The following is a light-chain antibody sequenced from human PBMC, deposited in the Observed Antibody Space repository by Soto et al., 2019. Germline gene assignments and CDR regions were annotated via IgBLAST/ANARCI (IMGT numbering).Light chain of an antibody. CDR3: QQYGTSPSLT. CDR2: GAS. CDR1: QSVSSSY. V-gene: IGKV3-20*01. J-gene: IGKJ4*01. Sequence: SVLTQSPGTLSLSPGERATLSCRASQSVSSSYLAWYQQGPGQAPRLLIYGASSRATGIPDRFSGSGSGTDFTLTISRLEPEDFAVYYCQQYGTSPSLTFGGGTKVEIK.